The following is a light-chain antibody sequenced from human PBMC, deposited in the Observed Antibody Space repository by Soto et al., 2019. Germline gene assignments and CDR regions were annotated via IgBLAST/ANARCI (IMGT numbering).Light chain of an antibody. CDR1: QNITTN. V-gene: IGKV1-33*01. Sequence: DIQMTQSPSSLYASIGDRVTITCQASQNITTNLSWYQQKPGKAPNLLIYHASKLAKGVTSRFSGSGSGTDFSFIITSLQREDLATYYCQQYYGLPPLTFGQGTRLEIK. J-gene: IGKJ5*01. CDR2: HAS. CDR3: QQYYGLPPLT.